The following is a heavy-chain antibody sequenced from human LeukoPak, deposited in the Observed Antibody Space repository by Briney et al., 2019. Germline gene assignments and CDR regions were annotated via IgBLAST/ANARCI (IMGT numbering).Heavy chain of an antibody. D-gene: IGHD1-26*01. CDR3: VRKPGGTYSYHLAY. V-gene: IGHV3-7*01. CDR1: RHTLRRYW. Sequence: GGCLSLSRAFSRHTLRRYWMSGVPQAPGRGLEGVGNVKEEGSAKCSVDTSQGQFTISRDNATSSLYLQMTGLRACDTAGYYCVRKPGGTYSYHLAYWGQGTLVSAS. J-gene: IGHJ4*02. CDR2: VKEEGSAK.